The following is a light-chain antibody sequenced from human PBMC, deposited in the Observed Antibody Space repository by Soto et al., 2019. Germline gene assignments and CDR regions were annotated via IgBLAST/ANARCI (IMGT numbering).Light chain of an antibody. Sequence: DIVMTQSPDSLAVSLGERATINCKSSQSVLYSSNNKNYLAWYQQKPGQPPKLLIYWASTREPGVPDRFSGSGSETDFTLTISSLQAEDVAVYYCQQYYSTPLTFGGGTKVEIK. CDR1: QSVLYSSNNKNY. J-gene: IGKJ4*01. CDR3: QQYYSTPLT. V-gene: IGKV4-1*01. CDR2: WAS.